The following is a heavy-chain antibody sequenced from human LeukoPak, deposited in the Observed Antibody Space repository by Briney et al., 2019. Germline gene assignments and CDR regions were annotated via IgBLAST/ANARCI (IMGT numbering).Heavy chain of an antibody. Sequence: WASVKVSCKASGYTFTSYYMHWVRQAPGQGLEWMGRIIPILGIANYAQKFQGRVTITADKSTSTAYMELSSLRSEDTAVYYCALSLTTGYTVGYFDYWGQGTLVTVTS. CDR3: ALSLTTGYTVGYFDY. CDR2: IIPILGIA. J-gene: IGHJ4*02. D-gene: IGHD3-22*01. CDR1: GYTFTSYY. V-gene: IGHV1-69*02.